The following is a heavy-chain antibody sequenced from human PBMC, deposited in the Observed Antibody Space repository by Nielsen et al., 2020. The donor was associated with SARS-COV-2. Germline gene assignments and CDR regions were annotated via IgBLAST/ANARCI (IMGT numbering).Heavy chain of an antibody. V-gene: IGHV3-74*01. CDR1: GFTFSTYW. CDR3: AKDVVYGDQNDAFDN. CDR2: IKTDGRTT. Sequence: GESLKISCAASGFTFSTYWMHWVRQAPGKGLLWVSRIKTDGRTTSYADSVRGRFTISRDNAKNTLYLQMNSLRAEDTALYYCAKDVVYGDQNDAFDNWGQGTMVIVSP. D-gene: IGHD4-17*01. J-gene: IGHJ3*02.